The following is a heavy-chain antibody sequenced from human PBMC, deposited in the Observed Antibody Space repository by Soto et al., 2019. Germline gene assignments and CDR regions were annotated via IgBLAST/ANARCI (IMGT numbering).Heavy chain of an antibody. D-gene: IGHD1-26*01. Sequence: SSVKVSCKASGYTFTGHYIHWVRQAPEQGPEWMGEIGPESGATRYAQKFQGRVTMTRDTSITTVYMELKNLSPDDTAVYYCGRGRSGQIVVFYWGQGTPVTVSS. V-gene: IGHV1-2*02. CDR1: GYTFTGHY. CDR3: GRGRSGQIVVFY. J-gene: IGHJ4*02. CDR2: IGPESGAT.